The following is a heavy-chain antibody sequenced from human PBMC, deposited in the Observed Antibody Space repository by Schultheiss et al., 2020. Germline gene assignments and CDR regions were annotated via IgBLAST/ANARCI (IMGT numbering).Heavy chain of an antibody. CDR1: DFTFSSYA. CDR3: ARYRDNSGPIDY. D-gene: IGHD3-22*01. CDR2: IWYDGSNK. J-gene: IGHJ4*02. V-gene: IGHV3-33*08. Sequence: GGSLRLSCAASDFTFSSYAMHWVRQAPGKGLEWVAVIWYDGSNKYYADSVKGRFTISRDNSKNTLYLQMNSLRAEDTAVYYCARYRDNSGPIDYWGQGTLVTVSS.